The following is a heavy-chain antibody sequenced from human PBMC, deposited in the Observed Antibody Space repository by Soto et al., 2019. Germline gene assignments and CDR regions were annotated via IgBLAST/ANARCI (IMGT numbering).Heavy chain of an antibody. Sequence: LRLSCAASGFTFSSYEMNWVRQAPGKGLEWVSYISSSGSTIYYADSVKGRFTISRDNAKNSLYLQMNSLRAEDTAVYYCARGAARTHLRPYYYYGMDVWGQGTTVTVSS. V-gene: IGHV3-48*03. CDR3: ARGAARTHLRPYYYYGMDV. CDR2: ISSSGSTI. CDR1: GFTFSSYE. D-gene: IGHD6-6*01. J-gene: IGHJ6*02.